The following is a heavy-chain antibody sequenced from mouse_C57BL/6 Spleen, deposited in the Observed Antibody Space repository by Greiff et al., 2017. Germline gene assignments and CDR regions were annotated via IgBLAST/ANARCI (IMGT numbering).Heavy chain of an antibody. CDR3: TNGEYFAMDY. J-gene: IGHJ4*01. CDR2: IDPANGGT. CDR1: GFNIKDDY. Sequence: EVMLVESGAELVRPGASVKLSCTASGFNIKDDYMPWVKQRPEQGLEWIGWIDPANGGTDYDSKFQGKATITADTSSNTAYLQLSSLTSEDTAVYYCTNGEYFAMDYWGKGTSVTVAS. V-gene: IGHV14-4*01.